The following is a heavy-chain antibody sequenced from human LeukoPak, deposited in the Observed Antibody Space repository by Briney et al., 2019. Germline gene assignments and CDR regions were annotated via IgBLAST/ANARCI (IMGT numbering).Heavy chain of an antibody. CDR1: GGSFSGYY. Sequence: SETLPLTCAVYGGSFSGYYWSWIRQPPGKGLEWIGEINHSGSTNYNPSLKSRVTISVDTSKNQFSLKLSSVTAADTAVYYCARGHGRRYWYFDLWGRGTLVTVPS. CDR3: ARGHGRRYWYFDL. J-gene: IGHJ2*01. CDR2: INHSGST. V-gene: IGHV4-34*01. D-gene: IGHD4-17*01.